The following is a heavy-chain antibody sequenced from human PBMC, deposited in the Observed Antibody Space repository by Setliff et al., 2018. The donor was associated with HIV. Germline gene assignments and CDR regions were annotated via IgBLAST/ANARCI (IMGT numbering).Heavy chain of an antibody. Sequence: ASVKVSCKASGYTFTTYPMNWVRQAPGQGLEWMGWINTNAGNSIYAQGFTGRFVFSFDTSDSTAYLQISDLKAEDTAVYYCARGRDYDLWSGYHELTFYLDYWGQGSLVTVSS. V-gene: IGHV7-4-1*02. D-gene: IGHD3-3*01. CDR3: ARGRDYDLWSGYHELTFYLDY. CDR2: INTNAGNS. CDR1: GYTFTTYP. J-gene: IGHJ4*02.